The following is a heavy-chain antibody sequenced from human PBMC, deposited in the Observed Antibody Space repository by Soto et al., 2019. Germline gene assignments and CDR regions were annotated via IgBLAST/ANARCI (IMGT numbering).Heavy chain of an antibody. D-gene: IGHD3-10*01. CDR1: GYTFTGYY. Sequence: ASVKVSCKASGYTFTGYYMHWVRQAPGQGLEWMGRINPSSGSTNYAQKFQGRVTMTRDTSTSTVYMELSSLRSEDTAVYYCTRGVSGPNWFDPWGQGTLVTVSS. J-gene: IGHJ5*02. V-gene: IGHV1-46*01. CDR3: TRGVSGPNWFDP. CDR2: INPSSGST.